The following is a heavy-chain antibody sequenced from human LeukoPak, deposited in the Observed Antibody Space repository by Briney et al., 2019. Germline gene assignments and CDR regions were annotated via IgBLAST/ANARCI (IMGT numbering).Heavy chain of an antibody. CDR3: ARHRTWGSSTRGRWFDP. J-gene: IGHJ5*02. CDR1: GGSISSYY. V-gene: IGHV4-59*08. CDR2: IYYSGSS. D-gene: IGHD2-2*01. Sequence: PSETLSLTCTVSGGSISSYYWSWIRQPPGKGLEWIGYIYYSGSSNYNPSLKSRVTISVDTSKNQFSLKLSSVTAADTAVYYCARHRTWGSSTRGRWFDPWGQGTLVTVSS.